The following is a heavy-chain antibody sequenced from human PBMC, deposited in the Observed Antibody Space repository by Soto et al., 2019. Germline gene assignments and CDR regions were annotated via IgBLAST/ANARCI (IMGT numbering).Heavy chain of an antibody. CDR2: IYYSGST. J-gene: IGHJ5*02. CDR1: GASISVNDYY. CDR3: ARIRRGAQGGSRWFRLFDP. Sequence: SETLSLTCNVSGASISVNDYYWSWIRQPPGKDLEWIADIYYSGSTYYNPSLKGRLTISRDTSKNQVFLKLDSVTAADTAVYFCARIRRGAQGGSRWFRLFDPGGQGTMVTASS. D-gene: IGHD6-13*01. V-gene: IGHV4-30-4*01.